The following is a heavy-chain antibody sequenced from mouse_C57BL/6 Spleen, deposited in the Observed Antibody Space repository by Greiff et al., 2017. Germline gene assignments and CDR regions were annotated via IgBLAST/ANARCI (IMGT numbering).Heavy chain of an antibody. J-gene: IGHJ2*01. D-gene: IGHD2-3*01. Sequence: QVQLQQPGTELVKPGASVKLSCKASGYTFTSYWMHWVKQRPGQGLEWIGNINPSNGGTNYNEKFKSKATLTVDKSSSTAYMQLSSLTSEDSAVXYCARESIYDGYHFDYWGQGTTLTVSS. CDR3: ARESIYDGYHFDY. CDR1: GYTFTSYW. CDR2: INPSNGGT. V-gene: IGHV1-53*01.